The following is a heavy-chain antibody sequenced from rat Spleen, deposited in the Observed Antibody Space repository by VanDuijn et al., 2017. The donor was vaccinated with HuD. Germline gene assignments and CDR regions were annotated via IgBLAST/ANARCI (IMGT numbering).Heavy chain of an antibody. D-gene: IGHD1-7*01. CDR2: INFDGSGT. J-gene: IGHJ1*01. CDR1: GFTFSDYY. V-gene: IGHV5-7*01. Sequence: EVQLVESGGGLVQPGRSLKLSCAASGFTFSDYYMVWVRQAPKKGLEWVASINFDGSGTYYRDSVKGRFTFSRDNAKNTVYLQMDSLRSEDTATYYCARPFGYDRFWYFDFWGPGTMVTVSS. CDR3: ARPFGYDRFWYFDF.